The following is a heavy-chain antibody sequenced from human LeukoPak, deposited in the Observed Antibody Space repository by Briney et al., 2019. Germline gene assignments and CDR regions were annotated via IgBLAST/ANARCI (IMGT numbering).Heavy chain of an antibody. CDR1: GFTFSSYA. CDR2: ISGSGGST. V-gene: IGHV3-23*01. D-gene: IGHD3-22*01. Sequence: SGGSLRLPCAASGFTFSSYAITWVRQAPGKGLEWVSAISGSGGSTYYADSVKGRFNISRDNSKNTLYLQMNSLRAEDTAVYYCARGRSGYGPFDAFDIWGQGTWVTVSS. J-gene: IGHJ3*02. CDR3: ARGRSGYGPFDAFDI.